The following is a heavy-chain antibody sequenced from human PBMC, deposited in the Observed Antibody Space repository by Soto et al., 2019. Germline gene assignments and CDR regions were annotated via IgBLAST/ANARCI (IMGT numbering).Heavy chain of an antibody. J-gene: IGHJ5*02. CDR1: GGSFSSYA. CDR3: ARDVGPYSSGWYNWFDP. CDR2: IIPIFGTA. Sequence: ASVKVSCKASGGSFSSYAISWVRQDPGQGLEWMGGIIPIFGTANYAQKFQGRVTITADESTSTAYMELSSLRSEDTAVFYCARDVGPYSSGWYNWFDPWGQGTLVTVSS. D-gene: IGHD6-19*01. V-gene: IGHV1-69*13.